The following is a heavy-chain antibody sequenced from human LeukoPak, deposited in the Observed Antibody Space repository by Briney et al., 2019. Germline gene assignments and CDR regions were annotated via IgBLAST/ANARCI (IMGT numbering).Heavy chain of an antibody. CDR3: ARVGSSSWYSHKTPFDY. D-gene: IGHD6-13*01. J-gene: IGHJ4*02. Sequence: SETLSLTCTVSGGSVSSGSYYWSWIPQPPGKGLEWIGYIYYSESTNYNPSLKSRVTISVDTSKNQFSLKLSSVTAADTAVYYCARVGSSSWYSHKTPFDYWGQGTLVTVSS. CDR1: GGSVSSGSYY. V-gene: IGHV4-61*01. CDR2: IYYSEST.